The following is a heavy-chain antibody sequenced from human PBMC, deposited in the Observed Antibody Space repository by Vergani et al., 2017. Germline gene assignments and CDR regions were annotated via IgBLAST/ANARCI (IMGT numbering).Heavy chain of an antibody. CDR3: ARGTGGYCSGGSCWYFDY. J-gene: IGHJ4*02. CDR1: GGSFSGYY. Sequence: QVQLQQWGAGLLKPSETLSLTCAVYGGSFSGYYWSWIRQPPGKGLEWIGEINHSGSTNYNPSLKSRVTISVDTSKNPFSLKLSSVTAADTAVYYCARGTGGYCSGGSCWYFDYWGQGTLVTVSS. V-gene: IGHV4-34*01. CDR2: INHSGST. D-gene: IGHD2-15*01.